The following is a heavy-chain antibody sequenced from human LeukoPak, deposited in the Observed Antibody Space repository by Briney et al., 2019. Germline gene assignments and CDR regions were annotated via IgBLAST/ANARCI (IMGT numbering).Heavy chain of an antibody. CDR3: ARGIVPAAPFDY. J-gene: IGHJ4*02. V-gene: IGHV4-34*01. CDR2: INHSRST. Sequence: SETLSLTCAVYGGSFSGYYWSWIRQPPGKGLEWIGEINHSRSTNYNPSLKSRVTISVDTSKNQFSLKLSSVTAADTAVYYCARGIVPAAPFDYWGQGTLVTVSS. D-gene: IGHD2-2*01. CDR1: GGSFSGYY.